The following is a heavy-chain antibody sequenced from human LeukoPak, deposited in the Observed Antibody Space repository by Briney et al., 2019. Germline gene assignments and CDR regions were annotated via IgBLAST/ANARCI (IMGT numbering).Heavy chain of an antibody. V-gene: IGHV3-21*01. J-gene: IGHJ4*02. D-gene: IGHD1/OR15-1a*01. CDR1: GFTFSSYS. CDR3: ARANRLDY. Sequence: GGSLRLSCAASGFTFSSYSMNWVRQAPGKGLEWVSSISSRSSYIYYADSVKGRFTISRDNAKNSLYLQMNSLRAEDTAVYYCARANRLDYWGQGTLVTVSS. CDR2: ISSRSSYI.